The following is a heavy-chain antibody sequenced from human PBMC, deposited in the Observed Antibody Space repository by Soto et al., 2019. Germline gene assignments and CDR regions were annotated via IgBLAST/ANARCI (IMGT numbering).Heavy chain of an antibody. D-gene: IGHD3-9*01. J-gene: IGHJ4*02. Sequence: GQRLEWMGWINAGNGNTKYSQKFQGRVTITRDTSASTAYMELSSLRSEDTAVYYCARDPNQGYFASFAYWGKGTLVIV. CDR3: ARDPNQGYFASFAY. CDR2: INAGNGNT. V-gene: IGHV1-3*01.